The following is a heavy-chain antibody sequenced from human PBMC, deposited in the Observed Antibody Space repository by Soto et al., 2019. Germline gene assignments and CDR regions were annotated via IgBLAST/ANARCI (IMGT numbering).Heavy chain of an antibody. D-gene: IGHD6-13*01. Sequence: SVKVSCKASGFTFTSSAVQWVRQARGQRLEWIGWIVVGSGNTNYAQKFQERVTITRDMSTSTAYMELSSLRSEDTAVYYCAAGSSSWYKQYYFDYWGQGTLVTVSS. CDR1: GFTFTSSA. CDR2: IVVGSGNT. CDR3: AAGSSSWYKQYYFDY. V-gene: IGHV1-58*01. J-gene: IGHJ4*02.